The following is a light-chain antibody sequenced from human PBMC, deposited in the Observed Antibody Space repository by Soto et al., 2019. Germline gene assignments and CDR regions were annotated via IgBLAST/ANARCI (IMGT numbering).Light chain of an antibody. V-gene: IGLV1-40*01. CDR2: ENN. Sequence: QSVLTQPPSVSEAPGQRVTISCTGSSSNIGAGYEAHWYQQVPGTAPKLLIYENNNRPSGVPDRFSGSKSGTSASLAITGRQDEDEDEYYCQSYDRSLSGYVFGTGTKLTVL. CDR1: SSNIGAGYE. CDR3: QSYDRSLSGYV. J-gene: IGLJ1*01.